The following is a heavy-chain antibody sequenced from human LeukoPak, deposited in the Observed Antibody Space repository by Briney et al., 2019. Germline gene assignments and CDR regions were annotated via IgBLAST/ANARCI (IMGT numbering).Heavy chain of an antibody. CDR1: GSSIRSSSYY. CDR2: IYYSGST. Sequence: PSETLSLTCTVSGSSIRSSSYYWGWIRQPPGKGLEWIGSIYYSGSTYYNPSLKSRVTISVDTSKNQFSLKLSSVTAADTAVYYCARESGSYHDFDYWGQGTLVTVSS. CDR3: ARESGSYHDFDY. J-gene: IGHJ4*02. D-gene: IGHD1-26*01. V-gene: IGHV4-39*07.